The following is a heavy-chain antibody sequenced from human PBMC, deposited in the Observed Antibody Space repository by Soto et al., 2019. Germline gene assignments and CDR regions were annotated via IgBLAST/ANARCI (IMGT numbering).Heavy chain of an antibody. CDR3: AGGGYSSTWSNLLDRSGLDV. CDR2: INPNSGGT. CDR1: GYTFTGYY. V-gene: IGHV1-2*02. Sequence: ASVKVSCKASGYTFTGYYMHWVRQAPGQGLEWMGWINPNSGGTNYAQKFQGRVTITADTSTYTVYMELSGLRSGDTAVYYCAGGGYSSTWSNLLDRSGLDVWGQGTTVTVSS. D-gene: IGHD6-13*01. J-gene: IGHJ6*02.